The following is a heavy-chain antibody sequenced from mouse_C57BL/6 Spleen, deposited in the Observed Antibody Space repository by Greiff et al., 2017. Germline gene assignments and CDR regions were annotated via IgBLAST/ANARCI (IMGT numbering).Heavy chain of an antibody. Sequence: VQLQQSGAELARPGASVKLSCKASGYTFTSYGISWVKQRTGQGLEWIGEIYPRSGNTYYNEKFKGKATLTADKSSSTAYMELRSLTSEDSAVYFCARRLRDYGYDPIAYWGQGTLVTVSA. V-gene: IGHV1-81*01. D-gene: IGHD2-2*01. J-gene: IGHJ3*01. CDR2: IYPRSGNT. CDR1: GYTFTSYG. CDR3: ARRLRDYGYDPIAY.